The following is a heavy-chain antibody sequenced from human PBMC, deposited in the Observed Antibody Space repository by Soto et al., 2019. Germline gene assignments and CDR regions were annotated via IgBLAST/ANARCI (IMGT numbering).Heavy chain of an antibody. CDR2: IRSKAYGGTT. CDR1: GFTFGDYA. J-gene: IGHJ4*02. CDR3: TTDYTIFGVVSTFDY. Sequence: GGSLRLSCTASGFTFGDYAMSWFRQAPGKGLEWVGFIRSKAYGGTTEYAASVKGRFTISRDDSKSIAYLQMNSLKTEDTAVYYCTTDYTIFGVVSTFDYWGPGTLVTVSS. D-gene: IGHD3-3*01. V-gene: IGHV3-49*03.